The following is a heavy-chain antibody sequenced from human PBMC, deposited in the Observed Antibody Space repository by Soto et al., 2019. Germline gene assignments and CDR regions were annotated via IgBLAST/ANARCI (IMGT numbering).Heavy chain of an antibody. D-gene: IGHD2-21*02. CDR2: ISNSGGST. Sequence: EVQLLESGRGLVQPGGSLRLSCAASGFTFSSSAMSWVRQAPGKGLEWVSSISNSGGSTYYADSGKGRFTIYRDNSKNTLYLQMKSLQAEDTAVYYCAKGCGCDCYSGVQDWGQGTLVTVSA. CDR3: AKGCGCDCYSGVQD. CDR1: GFTFSSSA. J-gene: IGHJ4*02. V-gene: IGHV3-23*01.